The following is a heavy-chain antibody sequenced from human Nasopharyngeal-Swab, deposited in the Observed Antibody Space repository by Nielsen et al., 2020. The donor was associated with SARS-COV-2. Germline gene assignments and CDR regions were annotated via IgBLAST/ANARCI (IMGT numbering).Heavy chain of an antibody. V-gene: IGHV3-72*01. CDR3: ALIRGAAGS. CDR1: GFIFSDYF. D-gene: IGHD6-13*01. CDR2: IKNKVYSHTT. J-gene: IGHJ5*02. Sequence: GESLKISCAASGFIFSDYFIDWVRQAPGRGLEWVGRIKNKVYSHTTEYAASVTGRYTISRDDAKNSASLQMNSLKIEDTAVYYCALIRGAAGSWGQGTLVTVHS.